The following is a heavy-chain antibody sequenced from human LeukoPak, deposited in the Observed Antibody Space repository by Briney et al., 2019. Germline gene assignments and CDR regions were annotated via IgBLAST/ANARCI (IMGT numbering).Heavy chain of an antibody. D-gene: IGHD6-19*01. J-gene: IGHJ4*02. V-gene: IGHV4-4*07. Sequence: SETLSRNGTGSGGSISSYYWSWIRQPAGKGLEWIGRIYTSGSTNYNPSLKSRVTMSVDTSKNQFSLKPSSVTAADPAIYYCARAVSGRFDYWGQGTLVTVSS. CDR1: GGSISSYY. CDR2: IYTSGST. CDR3: ARAVSGRFDY.